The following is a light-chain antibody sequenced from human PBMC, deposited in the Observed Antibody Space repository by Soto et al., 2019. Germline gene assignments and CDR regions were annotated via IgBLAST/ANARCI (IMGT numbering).Light chain of an antibody. CDR3: GTWDSSLSARYV. CDR2: ENN. J-gene: IGLJ1*01. Sequence: QSVLTQPPSVSAAPGQKVTISCSGSSSNIGNNYVSWYQQLPGTAPKLLIYENNKRPSGIPDRFSGSKSGTSATLGITGLQTGDEAEYYCGTWDSSLSARYVFGTGTKLTVL. CDR1: SSNIGNNY. V-gene: IGLV1-51*02.